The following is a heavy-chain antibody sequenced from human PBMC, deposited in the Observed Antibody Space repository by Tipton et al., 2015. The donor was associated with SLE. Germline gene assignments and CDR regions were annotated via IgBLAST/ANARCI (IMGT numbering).Heavy chain of an antibody. CDR1: GFTVSRHY. CDR2: IYIAGNT. V-gene: IGHV3-66*01. Sequence: SLRLSCAVSGFTVSRHYMSWVRQAPGKGLEWVSVIYIAGNTDYTDSVKGRFTISRDNSKNTLYLQMNSLRVEDTAVYYCARGRDSSGPPFDHWGQGTLVTVSS. D-gene: IGHD3-22*01. J-gene: IGHJ4*02. CDR3: ARGRDSSGPPFDH.